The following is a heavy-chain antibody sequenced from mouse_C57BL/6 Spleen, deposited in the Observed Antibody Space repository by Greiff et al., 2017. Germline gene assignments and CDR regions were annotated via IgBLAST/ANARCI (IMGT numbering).Heavy chain of an antibody. Sequence: VKLMESGPGLVQPSQSLSITCTVSGFSLTSYGVHWVRQSPGKGLEWLGVIWSGGSTDYNAAFIYRLSISKDNSKSQVFFKMNSLQADDTAIYYCATYGNYAWFAYWGQGTLVTVSA. D-gene: IGHD2-1*01. V-gene: IGHV2-2*01. CDR2: IWSGGST. CDR3: ATYGNYAWFAY. CDR1: GFSLTSYG. J-gene: IGHJ3*01.